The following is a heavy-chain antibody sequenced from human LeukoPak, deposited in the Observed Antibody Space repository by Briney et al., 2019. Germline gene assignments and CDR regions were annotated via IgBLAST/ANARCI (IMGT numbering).Heavy chain of an antibody. Sequence: GGALRLSCAASGFTFSSYGMHWVRPAPGKGRWWVAVISSDGSNNYYANSVKGRFTISRDNSKNTLYLQMNSLRAEDTAVYYCAKDGPPTVTRGSFDYWGQGTLVTVSP. CDR3: AKDGPPTVTRGSFDY. V-gene: IGHV3-30*18. CDR1: GFTFSSYG. D-gene: IGHD4-11*01. J-gene: IGHJ4*02. CDR2: ISSDGSNN.